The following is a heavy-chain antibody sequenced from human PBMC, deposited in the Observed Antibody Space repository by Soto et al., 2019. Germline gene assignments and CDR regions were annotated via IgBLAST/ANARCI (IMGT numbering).Heavy chain of an antibody. CDR2: MNPNSGNT. CDR1: GYTFTSYD. J-gene: IGHJ5*02. D-gene: IGHD3-10*01. V-gene: IGHV1-8*01. CDR3: ARGWYYGSGSPFDP. Sequence: QVQLVQSGAEVKKPGASVKVSCKASGYTFTSYDINWVRQATGQGLEWMGWMNPNSGNTGYAQKFQGRGTMTRNTRIRTAHMGRSSRRSEDTAVYYCARGWYYGSGSPFDPWGQGTLVTVSS.